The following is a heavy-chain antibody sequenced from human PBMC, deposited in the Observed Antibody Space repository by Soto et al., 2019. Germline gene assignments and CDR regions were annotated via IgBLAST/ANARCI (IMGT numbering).Heavy chain of an antibody. J-gene: IGHJ4*02. D-gene: IGHD3-22*01. CDR1: GDRVSSNSAA. CDR3: ARLRDYYDSSGYFSEALDF. V-gene: IGHV6-1*01. CDR2: TYYRSKWYN. Sequence: QTLSLTCAISGDRVSSNSAAWNWIRQSPSRGLEWLGRTYYRSKWYNDYAVSVKSRITINPDTSKNQFSLQLNSVTPEDTAVYFCARLRDYYDSSGYFSEALDFWGQGTLVTVSS.